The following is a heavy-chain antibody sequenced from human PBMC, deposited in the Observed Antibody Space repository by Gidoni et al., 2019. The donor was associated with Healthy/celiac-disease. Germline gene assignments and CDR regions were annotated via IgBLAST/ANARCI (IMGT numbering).Heavy chain of an antibody. CDR2: INPSGGST. CDR1: GYSFTSYY. V-gene: IGHV1-46*01. CDR3: ARGSRGQKQWLADDAFDI. D-gene: IGHD6-19*01. J-gene: IGHJ3*02. Sequence: QVQLVQSGAEVKKPGASVQVSCKASGYSFTSYYMHWVRQAPGQGLEWMGIINPSGGSTSYAQKFQGRVTMTRDTSTSTVYMELSSLRSEDTAVYYCARGSRGQKQWLADDAFDIWGQGTMVTVSS.